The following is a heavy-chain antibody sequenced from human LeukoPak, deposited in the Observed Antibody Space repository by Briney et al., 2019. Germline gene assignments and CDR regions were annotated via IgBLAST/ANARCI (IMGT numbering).Heavy chain of an antibody. CDR2: INHSGST. V-gene: IGHV4-34*01. CDR3: ARKNDRSSTSHSYHTVAP. D-gene: IGHD2-2*01. Sequence: AETLSLTCALYGGSFSGYYWSWIRQPPGKGLDWIGEINHSGSTNYNPSLNSRVNISVDTSKNQFSLKLSSVTAPDTAVYYCARKNDRSSTSHSYHTVAPWGQGTLVTVSS. CDR1: GGSFSGYY. J-gene: IGHJ5*02.